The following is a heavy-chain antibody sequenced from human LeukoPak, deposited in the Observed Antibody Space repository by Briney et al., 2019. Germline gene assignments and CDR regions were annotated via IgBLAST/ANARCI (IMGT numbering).Heavy chain of an antibody. CDR1: GFTFSSYA. CDR3: ARDRQGGSYYYYMDV. J-gene: IGHJ6*03. V-gene: IGHV3-30*01. CDR2: ISYDGSNK. Sequence: PGGSLRLSCAASGFTFSSYAMHWVRQAPGKGLEWVAVISYDGSNKYYADSVKGRFTISRDNSKNTLYLQMNSLRAEDTAVYYCARDRQGGSYYYYMDVWGKGTTVTVSS. D-gene: IGHD1-26*01.